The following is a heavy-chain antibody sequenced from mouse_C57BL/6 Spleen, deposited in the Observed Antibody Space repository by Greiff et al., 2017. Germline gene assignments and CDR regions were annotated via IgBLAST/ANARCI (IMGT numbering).Heavy chain of an antibody. Sequence: VQLQQPGAELVRPGASVTLSCKASGYTFTDYEMHWVKQTPVHGLEWIGAIDPETGGTAYNQKFKGKAILTADKSSSTAYMELRSLTSEDSAVYYCTRADRSSSYAMDYWGQGTSVTVSS. CDR2: IDPETGGT. J-gene: IGHJ4*01. D-gene: IGHD1-1*01. CDR3: TRADRSSSYAMDY. V-gene: IGHV1-15*01. CDR1: GYTFTDYE.